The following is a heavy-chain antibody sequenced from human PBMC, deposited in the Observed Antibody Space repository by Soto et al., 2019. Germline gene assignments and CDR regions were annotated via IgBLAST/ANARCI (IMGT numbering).Heavy chain of an antibody. CDR2: ISYPGTST. CDR1: GFTFGNYA. CDR3: AKSLVTPSDAFDL. Sequence: GGSLRLSCAASGFTFGNYAMNWVRQAPGKGLEWISSISYPGTSTYFANSVKGRFSMSRDNSKNTLFLQMNRLRADDTAVYFCAKSLVTPSDAFDLWGRGTLVTVSS. V-gene: IGHV3-23*01. D-gene: IGHD2-21*01. J-gene: IGHJ3*01.